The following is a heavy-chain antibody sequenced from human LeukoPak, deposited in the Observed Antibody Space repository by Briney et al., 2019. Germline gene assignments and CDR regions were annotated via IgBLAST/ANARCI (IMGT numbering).Heavy chain of an antibody. J-gene: IGHJ4*02. CDR2: ISASGGST. CDR3: ARGRRGVRRTYYYDSSGYGY. V-gene: IGHV1-46*01. Sequence: ASVKVSCKASGYTFTSYYMHWVRQAPGQGLEWMGIISASGGSTSYAQKFQGRVTMTRDTSTSTVYMELSSLRSEDTAVYYCARGRRGVRRTYYYDSSGYGYWGQGTLVTVSS. D-gene: IGHD3-22*01. CDR1: GYTFTSYY.